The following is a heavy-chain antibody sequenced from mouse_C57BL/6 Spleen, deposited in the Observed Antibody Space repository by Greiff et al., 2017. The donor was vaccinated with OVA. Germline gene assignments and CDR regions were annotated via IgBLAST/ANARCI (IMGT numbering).Heavy chain of an antibody. V-gene: IGHV5-17*01. CDR3: ARLDYGKDY. J-gene: IGHJ2*01. D-gene: IGHD2-1*01. CDR2: ISSGSSTI. Sequence: EVQLVESGGGLVKPGGSLKLSCAASGFTFSDYGMHWVRQAPEKGLEWVAYISSGSSTIYYADTVKGRFTISRDNAKNTLFLQITSLRSEDTAMYYCARLDYGKDYWGQGTTLTVSS. CDR1: GFTFSDYG.